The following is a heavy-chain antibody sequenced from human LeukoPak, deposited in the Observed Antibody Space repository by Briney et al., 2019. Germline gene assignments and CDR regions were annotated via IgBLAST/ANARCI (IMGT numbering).Heavy chain of an antibody. CDR3: AREGQLPFDWFDP. Sequence: GGSLRLSCAASGSTFSSYSMNWVRQAPGKGLEWVSSISSSSSYIYYADSVKGRFTISRDNAKNSLYLQMNSLRAEDTAVYYCAREGQLPFDWFDPWGQGTLVTVSS. D-gene: IGHD2-2*01. J-gene: IGHJ5*02. CDR2: ISSSSSYI. CDR1: GSTFSSYS. V-gene: IGHV3-21*01.